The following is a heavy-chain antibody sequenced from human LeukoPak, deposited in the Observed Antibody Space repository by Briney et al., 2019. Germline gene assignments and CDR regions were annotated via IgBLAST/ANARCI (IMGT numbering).Heavy chain of an antibody. J-gene: IGHJ3*02. CDR1: GGSISSSSYY. CDR3: ARGSGELDAFDI. CDR2: IYYSGST. D-gene: IGHD1-7*01. Sequence: PSETLSLTCTVSGGSISSSSYYWGWIRQPPGKGLEWIGSIYYSGSTYYNPSLKSRVTISVDTSKNQFSLKLSSVTAADTAVYYCARGSGELDAFDIWGQGTMVTVSS. V-gene: IGHV4-39*07.